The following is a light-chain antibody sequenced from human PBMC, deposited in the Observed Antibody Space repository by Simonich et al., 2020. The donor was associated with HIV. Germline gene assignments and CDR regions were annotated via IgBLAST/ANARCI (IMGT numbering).Light chain of an antibody. CDR2: DVS. Sequence: QSALTQPASVSGSPGQSITISCTGTSSDLDDYKYVSWYDQHPGKAPKLMIYDVSKRPSGVSNRFSVSKSGNTASLTISGLQAEDEADYYCSSYTSSSTVVFGGGTKLTVL. CDR1: SSDLDDYKY. CDR3: SSYTSSSTVV. V-gene: IGLV2-14*01. J-gene: IGLJ2*01.